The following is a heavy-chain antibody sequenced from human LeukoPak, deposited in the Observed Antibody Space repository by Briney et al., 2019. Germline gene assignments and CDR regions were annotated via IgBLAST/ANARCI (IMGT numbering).Heavy chain of an antibody. Sequence: SETLSLTCAVSGYSISSGYYWGWIRRPPGKGLEWSGSIYHSGSTHYNPSLKRRVTISGDTTKNNFSLKLSSVTAADTAVYYCARSVTDFWSGYYTFRYFDYWGQGTLVTVSS. D-gene: IGHD3-3*01. CDR2: IYHSGST. CDR1: GYSISSGYY. J-gene: IGHJ4*02. CDR3: ARSVTDFWSGYYTFRYFDY. V-gene: IGHV4-38-2*01.